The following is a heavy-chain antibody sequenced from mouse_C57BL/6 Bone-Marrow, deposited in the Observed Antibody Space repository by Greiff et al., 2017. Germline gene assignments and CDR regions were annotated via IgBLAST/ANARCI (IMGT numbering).Heavy chain of an antibody. CDR3: ARSRGAWFAY. CDR2: IYPGDGDT. Sequence: VHLVESGAELVKPGASVKISCKASGYAFSSYWMNWVKQRPGKGLEWIGQIYPGDGDTNYNGKFKGKATLTADKSSSTAYMQLSSLTSEDSAVYFCARSRGAWFAYWGQGTLVTVSA. CDR1: GYAFSSYW. V-gene: IGHV1-80*01. J-gene: IGHJ3*01.